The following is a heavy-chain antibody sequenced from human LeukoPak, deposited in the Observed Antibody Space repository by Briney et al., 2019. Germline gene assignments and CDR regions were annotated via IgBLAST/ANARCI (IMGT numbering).Heavy chain of an antibody. Sequence: GGSLRLSCAASGFTFSSYAMSGVRQAPGKGLEWVSSLSGSGGSPNYANSVKGRFTISRDNSKNTLYLQMNSLRAEDTAVYYCANALGGGNTWYYFDCWGQGTLVTVSS. CDR1: GFTFSSYA. V-gene: IGHV3-23*01. J-gene: IGHJ4*02. D-gene: IGHD6-13*01. CDR3: ANALGGGNTWYYFDC. CDR2: LSGSGGSP.